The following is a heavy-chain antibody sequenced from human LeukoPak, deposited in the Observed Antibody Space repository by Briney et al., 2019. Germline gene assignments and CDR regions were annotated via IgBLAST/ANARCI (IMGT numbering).Heavy chain of an antibody. V-gene: IGHV3-74*01. CDR3: IRSSGWPDY. CDR2: ITSDSDGSST. CDR1: GFTLSNHW. Sequence: GGSLKLSCAASGFTLSNHWMHWVRQAPGKGLLWVSRITSDSDGSSTVYADSVRGRFTISRDNAKNTLYLQMNSLRAEDTAVYYCIRSSGWPDYWGQGTLVTVSS. D-gene: IGHD6-19*01. J-gene: IGHJ4*02.